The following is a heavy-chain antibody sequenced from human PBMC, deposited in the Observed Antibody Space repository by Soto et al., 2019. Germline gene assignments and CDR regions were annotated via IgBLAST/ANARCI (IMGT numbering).Heavy chain of an antibody. CDR1: GGSISSYY. Sequence: SETLSLTCTVSGGSISSYYWSWIRQPPGKGLEWIGYIYYSGSTNYNPSLKSRVTISVDTSKNQLSLKLSSVTAADTAVYYCAGIAAAGSFDYWGQGILVTVSS. D-gene: IGHD6-13*01. CDR3: AGIAAAGSFDY. J-gene: IGHJ4*02. CDR2: IYYSGST. V-gene: IGHV4-59*01.